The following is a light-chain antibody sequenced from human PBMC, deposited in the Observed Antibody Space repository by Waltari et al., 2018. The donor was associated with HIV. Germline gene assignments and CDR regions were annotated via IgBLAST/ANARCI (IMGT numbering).Light chain of an antibody. CDR1: SSNVGSHDL. J-gene: IGLJ1*01. CDR2: EVT. CDR3: CSCPRSGIRYV. Sequence: QSALTQPASVSGSPGQSITISCTGTSSNVGSHDLASWYQQHPGEAPKLIIYEVTKRPSGVSNRFSGSKSGNTASLTISGLQAEDEADYYCCSCPRSGIRYVFGTGTKVTVL. V-gene: IGLV2-23*02.